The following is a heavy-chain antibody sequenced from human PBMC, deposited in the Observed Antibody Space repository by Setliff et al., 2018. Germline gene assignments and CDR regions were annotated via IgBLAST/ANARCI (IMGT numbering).Heavy chain of an antibody. CDR2: IRYDGSNK. D-gene: IGHD6-19*01. J-gene: IGHJ4*02. V-gene: IGHV3-30*02. Sequence: GGSLRLSCAASGFTFSSYGMHWVRQAPGKGLEWVAFIRYDGSNKYYADSVKGRFTIPRDNSKNTLYLQMNSLKTDDTAVYYCTPGSTSAWNEDYFDYWGRGTLVTV. CDR1: GFTFSSYG. CDR3: TPGSTSAWNEDYFDY.